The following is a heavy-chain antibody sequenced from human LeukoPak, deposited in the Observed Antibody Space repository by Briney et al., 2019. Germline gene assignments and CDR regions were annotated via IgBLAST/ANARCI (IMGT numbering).Heavy chain of an antibody. CDR1: GYSFTSYW. CDR3: ALTSSSWYYWFDP. V-gene: IGHV5-51*01. D-gene: IGHD6-13*01. Sequence: GESLQISCKGSGYSFTSYWIGWVRQMPGKGLEWMGIIYPGDSDTRYSPSFQGQVTISADKSISTAYLQWSSLKASDTAMYYCALTSSSWYYWFDPWGQGTLVTVSS. J-gene: IGHJ5*02. CDR2: IYPGDSDT.